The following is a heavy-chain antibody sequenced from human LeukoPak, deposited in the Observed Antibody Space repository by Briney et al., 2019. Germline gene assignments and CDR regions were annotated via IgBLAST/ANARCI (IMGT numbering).Heavy chain of an antibody. V-gene: IGHV4-39*07. J-gene: IGHJ5*02. CDR1: GGSIRSSYYY. Sequence: SETLSLTCTVSGGSIRSSYYYWGWIRQPPGKGLEWIGSIYDSGSTYYNPSLKRRVTISVDTSKNQFSLKLSSVTAADTAVYYCAREMSSSSPSTQKYNWFDPWGQGTLVTVSS. CDR3: AREMSSSSPSTQKYNWFDP. CDR2: IYDSGST. D-gene: IGHD6-6*01.